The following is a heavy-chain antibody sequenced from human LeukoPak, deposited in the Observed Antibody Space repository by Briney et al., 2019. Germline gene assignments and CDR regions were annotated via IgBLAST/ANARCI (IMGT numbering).Heavy chain of an antibody. D-gene: IGHD3-16*01. CDR3: ARAHYDYVWGSYFYFDY. V-gene: IGHV3-21*01. Sequence: TGGSLRLSCAASGFTFSKYSMNWVRQAPGKGLEWVSSISSNSKYIYYADSVKGRFTISRDNAKNSLYLQMNSLRAEDTAVYYCARAHYDYVWGSYFYFDYWGQGTLVTVSS. J-gene: IGHJ4*02. CDR2: ISSNSKYI. CDR1: GFTFSKYS.